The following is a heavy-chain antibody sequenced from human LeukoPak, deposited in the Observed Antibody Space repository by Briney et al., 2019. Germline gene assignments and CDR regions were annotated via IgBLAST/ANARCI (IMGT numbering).Heavy chain of an antibody. J-gene: IGHJ4*02. CDR2: ISCDGGDT. D-gene: IGHD3-22*01. V-gene: IGHV3-43*01. Sequence: PGGSLRLSCEASGFSFDDYTMHWVRQAPGKGLEWVCLISCDGGDTYYADSVKGRFTISRDNSKDSLHLQMNSLRSEDTALYYCARELDYYDSTGYYTPYFDHWGQGTLLSVSS. CDR3: ARELDYYDSTGYYTPYFDH. CDR1: GFSFDDYT.